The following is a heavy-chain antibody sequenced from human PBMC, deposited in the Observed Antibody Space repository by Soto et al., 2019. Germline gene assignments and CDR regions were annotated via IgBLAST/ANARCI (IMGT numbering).Heavy chain of an antibody. CDR2: IIPIFGTP. Sequence: GASGNVSCKPSGGPFTNYTFRWVRQSPGQGVEWMGGIIPIFGTPDYAQNFQGRVTITADEYTRTASMELSSLRSDDTAVYYCARERSVGYCITTTCPKPFYYYAMDVWGQGITVTVSS. CDR1: GGPFTNYT. CDR3: ARERSVGYCITTTCPKPFYYYAMDV. J-gene: IGHJ6*01. D-gene: IGHD2-2*01. V-gene: IGHV1-69*13.